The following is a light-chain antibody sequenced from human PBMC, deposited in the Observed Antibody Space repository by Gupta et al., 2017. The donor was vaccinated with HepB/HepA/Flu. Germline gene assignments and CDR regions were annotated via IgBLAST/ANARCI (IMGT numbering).Light chain of an antibody. CDR2: HVS. J-gene: IGLJ2*01. CDR3: NSFTTTTTLVV. CDR1: SSDFGDYNN. Sequence: HSPLTQPASVSGSPGQSITIPCTGTSSDFGDYNNVSWYQQYPGKAPNLLIYHVSNRPSGVSDRFSGSKSGNTASLTISGLQADDEADYYCNSFTTTTTLVVFGGGTKVTVL. V-gene: IGLV2-14*03.